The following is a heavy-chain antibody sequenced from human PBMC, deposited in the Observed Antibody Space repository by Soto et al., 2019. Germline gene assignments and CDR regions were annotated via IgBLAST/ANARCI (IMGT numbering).Heavy chain of an antibody. D-gene: IGHD3-22*01. J-gene: IGHJ4*02. CDR2: IYYSGST. V-gene: IGHV4-30-4*01. CDR1: GGSMRSGDYD. CDR3: ARAGASDSSGFPPTIYYFDY. Sequence: KNSETMSLRCTVCGGSMRSGDYDGSWIRQPPGKGLEWIGYIYYSGSTYYNPSLKSRVTISVDTSKNQFSLKLSSVTAADTAVYYCARAGASDSSGFPPTIYYFDYWGQGTLVTVSS.